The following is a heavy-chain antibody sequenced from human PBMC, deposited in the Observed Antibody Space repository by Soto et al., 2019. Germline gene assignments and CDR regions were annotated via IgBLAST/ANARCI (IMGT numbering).Heavy chain of an antibody. D-gene: IGHD2-15*01. CDR1: GYTFTSYG. J-gene: IGHJ4*02. Sequence: GASVTVSCKDSGYTFTSYGISWVRQDPGQGLEWMGWISAYNGNTNYAQKLQGRVTMTTDTSTSTAYMELRSLRSDDTAVYYCARLALCSGGSCYGTYGYYFDYWGQGTLVTVSS. V-gene: IGHV1-18*01. CDR2: ISAYNGNT. CDR3: ARLALCSGGSCYGTYGYYFDY.